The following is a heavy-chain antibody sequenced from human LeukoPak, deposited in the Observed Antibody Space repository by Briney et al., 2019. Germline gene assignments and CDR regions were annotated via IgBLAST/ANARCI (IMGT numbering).Heavy chain of an antibody. V-gene: IGHV3-7*04. D-gene: IGHD4-23*01. CDR3: ARTNGAYGGTVDY. CDR2: IKQDGSEK. Sequence: QAGGSLILSCVASGFTFSSYWMSWVRQAPGKGLEWVANIKQDGSEKYYVESVKGRFTISRDNAKNSLYLQMNSLRAEDTAVYYCARTNGAYGGTVDYWGQGTLVTVSS. CDR1: GFTFSSYW. J-gene: IGHJ4*02.